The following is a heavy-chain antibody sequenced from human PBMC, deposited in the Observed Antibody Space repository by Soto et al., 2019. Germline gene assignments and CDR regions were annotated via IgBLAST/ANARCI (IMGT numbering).Heavy chain of an antibody. D-gene: IGHD2-8*02. V-gene: IGHV4-39*07. Sequence: SETLSLTCTVSGGSISSNSYYWGWIRQPPGKGLEWIGSIYSTGSPYYNPSLKSRVTISVDTSKNQFSLKLTSVTAADTAVYYCARDKITGLFDYWGQGTLVTVSS. CDR2: IYSTGSP. J-gene: IGHJ4*02. CDR1: GGSISSNSYY. CDR3: ARDKITGLFDY.